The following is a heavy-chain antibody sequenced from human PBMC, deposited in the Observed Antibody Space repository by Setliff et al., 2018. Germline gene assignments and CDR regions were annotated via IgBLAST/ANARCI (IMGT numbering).Heavy chain of an antibody. J-gene: IGHJ3*02. CDR2: LGPNGGST. CDR1: GFTFNTYT. V-gene: IGHV3-64D*09. CDR3: VKTHWDTWIRGAFDI. Sequence: GGSLRLSCSASGFTFNTYTMHWVRQAPGKGLEYVSSLGPNGGSTYYAISVKGRFTISRDRSKNTLYLQMSSLRAEDTAVYYCVKTHWDTWIRGAFDIWGQGTMVTVS. D-gene: IGHD3-10*01.